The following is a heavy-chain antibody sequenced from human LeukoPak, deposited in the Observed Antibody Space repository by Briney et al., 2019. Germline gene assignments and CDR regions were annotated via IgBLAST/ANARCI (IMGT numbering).Heavy chain of an antibody. CDR3: ASEVAAAGYYYYYMDV. V-gene: IGHV1-46*01. J-gene: IGHJ6*03. CDR1: GYTFTSYY. CDR2: INPSGGST. Sequence: ASVKVSCKASGYTFTSYYMHWVRQAPGQGLEWMGIINPSGGSTSYAQKFQGRVTMTRDMSTSTVYMELSGLRSEDTAVYYCASEVAAAGYYYYYMDVWGKGTTVTVSS. D-gene: IGHD6-13*01.